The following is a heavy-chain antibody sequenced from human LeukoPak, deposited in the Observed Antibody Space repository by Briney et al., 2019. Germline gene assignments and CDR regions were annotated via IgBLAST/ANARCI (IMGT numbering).Heavy chain of an antibody. V-gene: IGHV3-30*02. CDR1: GFTFSSYG. Sequence: GGSLRLSCAASGFTFSSYGMHWVRQAPGKGLEWVAFIRYDGSNKYYADSVKGRFTISRDNSKNTLYLQMNSLRAEDTAVYYCAKDPYYYDSSGYSLDYWGQGTLVTVSS. J-gene: IGHJ4*02. CDR3: AKDPYYYDSSGYSLDY. CDR2: IRYDGSNK. D-gene: IGHD3-22*01.